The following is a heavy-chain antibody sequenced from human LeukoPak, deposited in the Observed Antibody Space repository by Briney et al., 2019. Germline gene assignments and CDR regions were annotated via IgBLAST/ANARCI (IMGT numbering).Heavy chain of an antibody. D-gene: IGHD6-13*01. CDR2: IYPGDSDT. CDR1: GYSFTSYW. J-gene: IGHJ3*02. V-gene: IGHV5-51*01. CDR3: ARQQPGRRSAFDI. Sequence: GESLKISCKGSGYSFTSYWIGWVRQMPGKGLEWMGIIYPGDSDTRYSPSFQGQVTISADKSISTAYLQWSSLKASDTVMYYCARQQPGRRSAFDIWGQGTMVTVSS.